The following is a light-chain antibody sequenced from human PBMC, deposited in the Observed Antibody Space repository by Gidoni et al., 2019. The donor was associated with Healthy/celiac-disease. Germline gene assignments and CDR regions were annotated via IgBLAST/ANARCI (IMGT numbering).Light chain of an antibody. Sequence: QSVLTQPPSASGTPGQRVTISCSGSSSNIGNNAVNWYQQLPGTAPKLLIYNNNQRPSGVPDRFSGSKSGTSASLAISGLQSEDEADYYCAAWDDSLNGQVFGTGTKVTVL. CDR1: SSNIGNNA. V-gene: IGLV1-44*01. CDR2: NNN. CDR3: AAWDDSLNGQV. J-gene: IGLJ1*01.